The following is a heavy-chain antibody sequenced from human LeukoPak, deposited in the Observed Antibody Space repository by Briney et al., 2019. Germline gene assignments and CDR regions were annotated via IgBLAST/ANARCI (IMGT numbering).Heavy chain of an antibody. CDR3: ASRRVRRPFDY. V-gene: IGHV3-66*01. Sequence: GGSLRLSCAASGFTFSSYGMSWVRQAPGKGLEWVSVIYSGGSTYYADSVKGRFTISRDNSKNTLYLQMNSLRAEDTAVYYCASRRVRRPFDYWGQGTLVAVSS. D-gene: IGHD6-6*01. CDR1: GFTFSSYG. CDR2: IYSGGST. J-gene: IGHJ4*02.